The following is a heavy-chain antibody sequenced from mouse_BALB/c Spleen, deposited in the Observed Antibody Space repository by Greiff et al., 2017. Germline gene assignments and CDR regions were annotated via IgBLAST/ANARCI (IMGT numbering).Heavy chain of an antibody. Sequence: VQLQQSGPELVKPGASVKISCKASGYSFTGYYMHWVKQSHVKSLEWIGRINPYNGATSYNQNFKDKASLTVDKSSSTAYMELHSLTSEDSAVYYCARGGYYRYDEAWFAYWGQGTLVTVSA. J-gene: IGHJ3*01. CDR1: GYSFTGYY. D-gene: IGHD2-14*01. CDR2: INPYNGAT. CDR3: ARGGYYRYDEAWFAY. V-gene: IGHV1-31*01.